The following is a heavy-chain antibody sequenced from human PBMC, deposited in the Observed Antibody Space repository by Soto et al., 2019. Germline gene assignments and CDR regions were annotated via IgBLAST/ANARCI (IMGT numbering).Heavy chain of an antibody. CDR2: IYYSGST. CDR1: GGSISSSSYY. V-gene: IGHV4-39*01. Sequence: SETLSLTCTVSGGSISSSSYYWGWIRQPPGKGLEWIGSIYYSGSTYYNPSLKSRVTISVDTSKNQFSLKLSSVTAADTAVYHCARQLRFLEWLRDTYYFDYWGQGTLVTVSS. D-gene: IGHD3-3*01. CDR3: ARQLRFLEWLRDTYYFDY. J-gene: IGHJ4*02.